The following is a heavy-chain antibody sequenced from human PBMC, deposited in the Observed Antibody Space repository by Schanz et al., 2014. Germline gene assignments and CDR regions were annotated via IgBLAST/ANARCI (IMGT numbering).Heavy chain of an antibody. CDR2: INGYNAHT. CDR3: ARDRDQWDGNFCDF. V-gene: IGHV1-18*01. Sequence: QVQLVQSGAEVKKPGASVKVSCKASGYTFTSSGFSWVRQAPGQGLEWMGWINGYNAHTNYAQKFQGRVTMTTDTCTSTVYMELRSLRSDDTAVYYCARDRDQWDGNFCDFWGQGTLVTVSS. CDR1: GYTFTSSG. J-gene: IGHJ4*02. D-gene: IGHD1-26*01.